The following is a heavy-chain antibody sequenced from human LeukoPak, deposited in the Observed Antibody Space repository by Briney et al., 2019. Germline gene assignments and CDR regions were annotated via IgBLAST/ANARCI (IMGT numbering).Heavy chain of an antibody. CDR2: ISAYNGNT. CDR3: ATDGMDV. V-gene: IGHV1-18*01. CDR1: GGTFSSYA. Sequence: ASVKVSCKASGGTFSSYAISWVRQAPGQGLEWMGWISAYNGNTNYAQRLQGRVTMTTDTSTSTAYMELRSLRSDDTALYYCATDGMDVWGQGTTVTVPS. J-gene: IGHJ6*02.